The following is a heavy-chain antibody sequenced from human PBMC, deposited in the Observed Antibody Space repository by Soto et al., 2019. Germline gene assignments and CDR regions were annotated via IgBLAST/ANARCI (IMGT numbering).Heavy chain of an antibody. J-gene: IGHJ6*02. V-gene: IGHV3-30-3*01. CDR3: ASLGGYCSGGSCYYYYGMDV. CDR2: ISYDGSNK. CDR1: GFTFSSYA. D-gene: IGHD2-15*01. Sequence: GGSLRLSCAASGFTFSSYAMHWVRQAPGKGLEWVAVISYDGSNKYYADSVKGRFTISRDNSKNTLYLQMNSLRAEDTAVYYCASLGGYCSGGSCYYYYGMDVWGQGTTVTVSS.